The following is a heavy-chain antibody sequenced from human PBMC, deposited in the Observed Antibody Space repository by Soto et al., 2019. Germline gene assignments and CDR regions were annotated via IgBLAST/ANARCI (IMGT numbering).Heavy chain of an antibody. J-gene: IGHJ4*02. V-gene: IGHV4-31*03. Sequence: SETLSLTCTVSGGSISSGGYYWSWIRQHPGKGLEWIGYTYYSGSTYYNPSLKSRVTISVDTSKTQFSLKLSSVTAADTAVYYCARVDEGSSFDYWGQGTLVTVSS. CDR3: ARVDEGSSFDY. D-gene: IGHD6-6*01. CDR1: GGSISSGGYY. CDR2: TYYSGST.